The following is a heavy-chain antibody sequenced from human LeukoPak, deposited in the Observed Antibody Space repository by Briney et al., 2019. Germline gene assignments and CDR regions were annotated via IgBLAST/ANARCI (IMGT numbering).Heavy chain of an antibody. CDR1: GDSISNYY. CDR2: IYYSGST. V-gene: IGHV4-59*08. D-gene: IGHD5-24*01. CDR3: ALQRGSYNPVGHNTFDI. Sequence: SETLSLTCTLSGDSISNYYWSWIRQTPGRGLEWIGYIYYSGSTKYNPSLESRVTMSVDTSKTQFSLSLRSVTAADSGLYYSALQRGSYNPVGHNTFDIWGQGTTVIVSS. J-gene: IGHJ3*02.